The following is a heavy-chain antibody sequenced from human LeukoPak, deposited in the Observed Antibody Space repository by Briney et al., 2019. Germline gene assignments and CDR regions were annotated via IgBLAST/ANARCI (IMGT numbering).Heavy chain of an antibody. CDR3: ARKNSGLKPFDP. D-gene: IGHD4-23*01. Sequence: GGSLRLSCAASGFSFSTSPMSWVRQAAGGGLGWVSGISSSGSDTLYAHAVEGRFTISRDNYKNTVYLQMSSLRVEDRSVYYCARKNSGLKPFDPWARETVVSVP. CDR1: GFSFSTSP. V-gene: IGHV3-23*01. J-gene: IGHJ4*02. CDR2: ISSSGSDT.